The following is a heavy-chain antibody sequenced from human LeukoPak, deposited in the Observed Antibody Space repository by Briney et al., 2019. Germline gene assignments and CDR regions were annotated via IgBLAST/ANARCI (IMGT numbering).Heavy chain of an antibody. D-gene: IGHD3-9*01. CDR2: IIPIFGTA. Sequence: AVKVSCTASGGTFSSYAISWVRQAPGQGLEWMGGIIPIFGTAKYAQKFQGRVTITADESTSTAYMELSSLRSEDTAVYYCARGGRVDILTGYPYWGQGTLVTVSS. CDR3: ARGGRVDILTGYPY. CDR1: GGTFSSYA. J-gene: IGHJ4*02. V-gene: IGHV1-69*13.